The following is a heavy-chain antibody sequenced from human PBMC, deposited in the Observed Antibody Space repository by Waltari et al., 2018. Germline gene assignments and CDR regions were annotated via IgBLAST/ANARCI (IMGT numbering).Heavy chain of an antibody. J-gene: IGHJ4*02. CDR1: GFAFSRSW. CDR2: IKSYGTVT. V-gene: IGHV3-74*01. CDR3: ARFPYAGTTDGE. D-gene: IGHD4-17*01. Sequence: EVRLAESGGGLVQPGGSVRLSCVGSGFAFSRSWIHWVRQAPGKGLRWLSRIKSYGTVTFYADSVRGRFIISRDNAKNTAYLQMNSLTDDDTAIYYCARFPYAGTTDGEWGQGTLITVSS.